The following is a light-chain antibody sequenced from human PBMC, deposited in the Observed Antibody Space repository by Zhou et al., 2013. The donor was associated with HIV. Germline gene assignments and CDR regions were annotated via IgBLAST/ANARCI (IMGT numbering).Light chain of an antibody. CDR2: GAS. Sequence: AIQLTQSPSSLSASVGDRVTITCRASQGISSALAWYQQKPGKGPKLLIYGASSLESGVPSRFSGSGSGTDFTLTITSLQPDDFATYYCQHYSSYPWTFG. V-gene: IGKV1-13*02. CDR1: QGISSA. CDR3: QHYSSYPWT. J-gene: IGKJ1*01.